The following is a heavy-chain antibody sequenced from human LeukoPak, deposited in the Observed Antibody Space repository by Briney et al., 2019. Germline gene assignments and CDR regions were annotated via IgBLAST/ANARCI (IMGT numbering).Heavy chain of an antibody. CDR3: ARYYGDAFDI. V-gene: IGHV6-1*01. J-gene: IGHJ3*02. CDR2: TYYRSNWYS. D-gene: IGHD3-3*01. CDR1: GDSFSSNSAA. Sequence: SQTLSLTCAISGDSFSSNSAAWTWLRQSPSRGLEWLGRTYYRSNWYSDYAISMKGRITINPDTSKNQFSLQLNSVTPEDTAVYYCARYYGDAFDIWGQGTMVTVSS.